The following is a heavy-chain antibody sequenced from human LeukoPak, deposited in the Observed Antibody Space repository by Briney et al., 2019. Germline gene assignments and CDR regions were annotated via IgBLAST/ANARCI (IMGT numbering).Heavy chain of an antibody. CDR1: GYTFTTYW. CDR3: ATRKLGIAFDI. Sequence: GESLKISCRDSGYTFTTYWIGWVRQMPGKGLEWMGIIYPGNSDTRYSPSSQGQVTISADKSINTAYLQWSNLKASDTAMYYCATRKLGIAFDIWGQGTMVTVSS. J-gene: IGHJ3*02. D-gene: IGHD3-16*01. CDR2: IYPGNSDT. V-gene: IGHV5-51*01.